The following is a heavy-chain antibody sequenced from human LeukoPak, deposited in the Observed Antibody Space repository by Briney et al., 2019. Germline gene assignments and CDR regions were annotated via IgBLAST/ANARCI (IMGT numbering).Heavy chain of an antibody. J-gene: IGHJ4*02. D-gene: IGHD6-25*01. Sequence: GGSLRLSCAASGFTFSSYWMSWVRQAPGKGLEWVANINLDGSEKYYVDSVKGRFTISRDNAKKSLYLQMNSLRAEDTAVYYCARDGSPFDSWGRGTLVTVSS. CDR3: ARDGSPFDS. CDR2: INLDGSEK. V-gene: IGHV3-7*01. CDR1: GFTFSSYW.